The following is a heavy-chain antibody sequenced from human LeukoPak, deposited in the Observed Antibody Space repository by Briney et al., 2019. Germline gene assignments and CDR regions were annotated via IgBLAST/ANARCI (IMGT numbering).Heavy chain of an antibody. V-gene: IGHV4-34*01. CDR3: ASRIAVAGNPGGDYFDY. CDR2: INHSGST. J-gene: IGHJ4*02. Sequence: SETLSLTCAVYGGSFSGYYWSWIRQPPGKGLEWIGEINHSGSTNYNPSLKSRVTLSVDTSKNQFSLKLSSVTAADTAVYYCASRIAVAGNPGGDYFDYWGQGTLVTVSS. D-gene: IGHD6-19*01. CDR1: GGSFSGYY.